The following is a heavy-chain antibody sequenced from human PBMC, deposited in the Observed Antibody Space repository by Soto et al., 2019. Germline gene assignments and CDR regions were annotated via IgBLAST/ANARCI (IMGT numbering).Heavy chain of an antibody. D-gene: IGHD3-22*01. CDR1: GFTFNDYS. V-gene: IGHV3-48*01. CDR3: ARVMRDSSGSHYYYGMDV. J-gene: IGHJ6*02. Sequence: GGSLRLSCAASGFTFNDYSMNWVRQAPGKGLEWVSYISSSSSLIYYADSVKGRFTISRDNVKNSVYLQMNSLGAEDTAVYYCARVMRDSSGSHYYYGMDVWGQGTTVTVSS. CDR2: ISSSSSLI.